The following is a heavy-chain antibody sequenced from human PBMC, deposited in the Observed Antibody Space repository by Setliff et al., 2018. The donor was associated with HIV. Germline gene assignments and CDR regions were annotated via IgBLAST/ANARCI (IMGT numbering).Heavy chain of an antibody. CDR1: GFTFKNAW. CDR3: TTSYYDFSSGYKFFDY. Sequence: GGSLRLSCAASGFTFKNAWMIWVRQAPGKGLEWVGRIRPKTDGATTDYAAPVKGRFTISRDDSTNTLYLQMNSLKIEDTAVYYCTTSYYDFSSGYKFFDYWGQGTLVTVSS. D-gene: IGHD3-3*01. CDR2: IRPKTDGATT. V-gene: IGHV3-15*01. J-gene: IGHJ4*02.